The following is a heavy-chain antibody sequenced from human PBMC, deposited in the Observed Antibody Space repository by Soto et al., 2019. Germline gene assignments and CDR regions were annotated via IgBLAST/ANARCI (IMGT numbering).Heavy chain of an antibody. D-gene: IGHD3-22*01. Sequence: GESLKISCKASGYSFTTYWIVWVRQMPGKGLEWMGIIYPGDSDTRYSPSFQGQVTISADKSISTAYLQWSSLKASDTAMYYCARDSSGYYSSGYYYYGMEVWGQGTTVTVSS. V-gene: IGHV5-51*01. CDR1: GYSFTTYW. J-gene: IGHJ6*01. CDR2: IYPGDSDT. CDR3: ARDSSGYYSSGYYYYGMEV.